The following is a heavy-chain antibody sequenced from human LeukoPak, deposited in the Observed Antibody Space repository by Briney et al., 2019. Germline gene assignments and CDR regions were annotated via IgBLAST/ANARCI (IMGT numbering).Heavy chain of an antibody. V-gene: IGHV4-34*01. Sequence: GSLRLSCAASGFTFSSHNMNWVRQPPGKGLEWIGEINHSGSTNYNPSLKSRVTISVDTSKNQFSLKLSSVTAADTAVYYCARGPLYYYDSSGYPLDYWGQGTLVTVSS. CDR1: GFTFSSHN. D-gene: IGHD3-22*01. CDR3: ARGPLYYYDSSGYPLDY. CDR2: INHSGST. J-gene: IGHJ4*02.